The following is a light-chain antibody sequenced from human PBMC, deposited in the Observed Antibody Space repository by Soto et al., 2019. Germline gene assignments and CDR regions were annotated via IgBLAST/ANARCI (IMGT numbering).Light chain of an antibody. J-gene: IGKJ4*01. Sequence: EIVLTQSPATLSLSPGERATLSCRASQSVSSCLAWYQQKPGQAPRLLIYDTSNRATGIPARFSGSGSGTDFTLTISSLEPEDFAVYYCQHRSNWAFGGGTKVEIK. V-gene: IGKV3-11*01. CDR3: QHRSNWA. CDR2: DTS. CDR1: QSVSSC.